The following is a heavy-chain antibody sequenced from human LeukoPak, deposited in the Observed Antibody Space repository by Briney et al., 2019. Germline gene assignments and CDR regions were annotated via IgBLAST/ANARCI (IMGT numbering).Heavy chain of an antibody. J-gene: IGHJ3*02. V-gene: IGHV3-53*01. CDR2: IYSGGST. D-gene: IGHD3-22*01. CDR3: AKDPPTMIVVVIMGDDAFDI. CDR1: GFTVSSNY. Sequence: GGSLRLSCAASGFTVSSNYMSWVRQAPGKGLEWVSVIYSGGSTYYADSVKGRFTISRDNSKNTLYLQMNSLRAEDTAVYYCAKDPPTMIVVVIMGDDAFDIWGQGTMVTVSS.